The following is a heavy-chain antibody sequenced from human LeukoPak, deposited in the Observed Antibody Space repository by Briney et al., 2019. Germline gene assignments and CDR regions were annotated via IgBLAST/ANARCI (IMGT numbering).Heavy chain of an antibody. V-gene: IGHV1-46*01. CDR2: INPSGGST. D-gene: IGHD5-18*01. CDR1: GYTFTRYY. J-gene: IGHJ3*02. Sequence: GASVKVSCKASGYTFTRYYMHWVRQAPGQGLEWRGIINPSGGSTSYAQKFQGRVTMTRDTSTSTVYMELSSLRSEDTAVYYCARDLSKSIQAHDAFDIWGQGTMVTVSS. CDR3: ARDLSKSIQAHDAFDI.